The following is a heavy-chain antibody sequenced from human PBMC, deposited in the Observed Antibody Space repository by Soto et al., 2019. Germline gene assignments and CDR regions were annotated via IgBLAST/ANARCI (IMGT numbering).Heavy chain of an antibody. CDR3: AAGGGLPRYY. CDR1: GGSIGSYY. V-gene: IGHV4-59*01. J-gene: IGHJ4*02. CDR2: ICYSGSM. D-gene: IGHD5-12*01. Sequence: SETLSLTCTVSGGSIGSYYWSWIRQPPGKGLEWIGYICYSGSMNYNPSLKSRVIISDDTSKNQIFLRLSSVTAADTAVYYCAAGGGLPRYYWGQGTLVTVSS.